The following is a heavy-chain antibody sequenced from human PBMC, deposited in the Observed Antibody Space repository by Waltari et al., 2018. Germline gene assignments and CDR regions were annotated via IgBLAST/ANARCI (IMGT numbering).Heavy chain of an antibody. Sequence: EVQLVESGGGLVQPGGSLRLSCVASGFIFSTYWMDWVRQAPGKGLVWGSRINSDGSGTTYADSVKGRFTISRDNAKNTLYLHMSSLRAEDTAVYYCVRENIAAAGLESWGQGTLVTVSS. CDR3: VRENIAAAGLES. CDR1: GFIFSTYW. D-gene: IGHD6-13*01. CDR2: INSDGSGT. J-gene: IGHJ4*02. V-gene: IGHV3-74*01.